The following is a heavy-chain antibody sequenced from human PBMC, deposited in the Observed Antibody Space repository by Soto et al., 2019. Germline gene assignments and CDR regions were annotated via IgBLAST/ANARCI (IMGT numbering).Heavy chain of an antibody. V-gene: IGHV3-23*01. CDR3: AKVWGYSYGKPFDY. J-gene: IGHJ4*02. Sequence: EVQLLESGGGLVQTGGCLRLSCAASGFTFSSYAIRWVSQAPGQELEWVSAISGSGGSTYYADSVKGRFTISRDNSKNTRDLQMNSLRAEDTAVYYCAKVWGYSYGKPFDYWGQGTLVTVSS. CDR2: ISGSGGST. D-gene: IGHD5-18*01. CDR1: GFTFSSYA.